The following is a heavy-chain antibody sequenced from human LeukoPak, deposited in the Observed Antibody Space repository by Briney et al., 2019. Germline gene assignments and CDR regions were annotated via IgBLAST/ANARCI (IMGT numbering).Heavy chain of an antibody. D-gene: IGHD6-19*01. CDR1: GFTFSSYS. V-gene: IGHV3-21*01. J-gene: IGHJ6*03. Sequence: GGSLRLSCAASGFTFSSYSMNWVRQAPGKGLEWASSISSSSSYIYYADSVKGRFTISRDNAKNSLYLQMNSLRAEDTAVYYCARDRYSSGWYIGYYYYMDVWGKGTTVTISS. CDR2: ISSSSSYI. CDR3: ARDRYSSGWYIGYYYYMDV.